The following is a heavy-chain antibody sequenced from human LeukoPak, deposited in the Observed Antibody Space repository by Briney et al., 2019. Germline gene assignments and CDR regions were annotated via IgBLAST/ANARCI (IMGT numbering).Heavy chain of an antibody. Sequence: ASVKVSCKASGYTFTGYYMHWVRQAPGQGLEWMGWINSNSGGTNYAQKFQGRVTMTRDTSISTAYMELSSLRSDDTAVYYCARGRILLWLGDFWGQGTLVTVSS. CDR3: ARGRILLWLGDF. CDR2: INSNSGGT. J-gene: IGHJ4*02. V-gene: IGHV1-2*02. CDR1: GYTFTGYY. D-gene: IGHD3-10*01.